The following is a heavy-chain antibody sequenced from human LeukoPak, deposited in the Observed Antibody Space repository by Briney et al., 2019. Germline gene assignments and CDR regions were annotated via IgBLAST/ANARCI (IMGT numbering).Heavy chain of an antibody. Sequence: SETLSLTCSVSNGSISNYYRTWIRQPPGKGLEWIGYISSTGSPILNPSLKSRVAMSADTSKNQFSLKVNSVTAADTAVYFCATTTIFGSADSFDIWGQGTTVIVSS. J-gene: IGHJ3*02. D-gene: IGHD3-3*01. CDR3: ATTTIFGSADSFDI. V-gene: IGHV4-59*01. CDR2: ISSTGSP. CDR1: NGSISNYY.